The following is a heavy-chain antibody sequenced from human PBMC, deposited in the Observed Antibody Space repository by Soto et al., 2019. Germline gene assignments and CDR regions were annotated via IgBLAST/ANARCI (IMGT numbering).Heavy chain of an antibody. D-gene: IGHD2-15*01. V-gene: IGHV4-34*01. CDR3: ARGVVAATSYNWIDP. Sequence: QVQLQQWGAGLLKPSETLSLTCAVYGGSFSGYYWSWIRQPPGKGLEWIGEINHSGSTNYNPSLKSRVTISVDTSKNQFSLKLSSVTAADTAVYYCARGVVAATSYNWIDPWGQGTLVTVSS. J-gene: IGHJ5*02. CDR2: INHSGST. CDR1: GGSFSGYY.